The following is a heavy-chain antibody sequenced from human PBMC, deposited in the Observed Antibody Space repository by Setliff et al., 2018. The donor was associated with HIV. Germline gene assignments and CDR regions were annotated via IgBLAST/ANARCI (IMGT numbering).Heavy chain of an antibody. Sequence: SETLSLTCAVSASSISSDYCWGWIRQPPGKGLEWIGSTHHSGSTYYNPSLNSRVTISVDTSKNQFSLKLSSVTAADTAVYYCASRGETRPFDYWGQGTLVTVSS. CDR1: ASSISSDYC. V-gene: IGHV4-38-2*01. J-gene: IGHJ4*02. CDR2: THHSGST. D-gene: IGHD3-16*01. CDR3: ASRGETRPFDY.